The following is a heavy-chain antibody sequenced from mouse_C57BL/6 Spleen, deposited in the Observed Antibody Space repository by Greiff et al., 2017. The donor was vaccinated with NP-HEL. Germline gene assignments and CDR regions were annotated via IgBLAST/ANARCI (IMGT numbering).Heavy chain of an antibody. D-gene: IGHD2-5*01. J-gene: IGHJ2*01. CDR1: GYTFTDYY. CDR3: ARRGAYYSNYVDY. CDR2: INPNNGGT. V-gene: IGHV1-26*01. Sequence: VQLQQSGPELVKPGASVKISCKASGYTFTDYYMNWVKQSHGKSLEWIGDINPNNGGTSYNQKFKGKATLTVDKSSSTAYMELRSLTSEDSAVYYCARRGAYYSNYVDYWGQGTTLTVSS.